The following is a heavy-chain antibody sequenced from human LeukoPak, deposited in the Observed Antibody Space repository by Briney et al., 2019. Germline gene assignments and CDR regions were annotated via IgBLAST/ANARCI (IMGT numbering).Heavy chain of an antibody. CDR3: XXTXQQLVLGDDY. Sequence: GGSLRLSCAASGFTFSSYSMSWVRQAPGKGLEWVANIKQDGSEKYYVDSVKGRFTISRDNAKNALYLQMNSLRAEDTSVQYXXXTXQQLVLGDDYWGQGTLVTVSS. V-gene: IGHV3-7*01. J-gene: IGHJ4*02. CDR1: GFTFSSYS. D-gene: IGHD6-13*01. CDR2: IKQDGSEK.